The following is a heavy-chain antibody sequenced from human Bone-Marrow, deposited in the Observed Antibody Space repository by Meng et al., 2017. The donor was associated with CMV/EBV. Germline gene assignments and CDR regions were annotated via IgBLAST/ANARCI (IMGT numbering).Heavy chain of an antibody. D-gene: IGHD1-14*01. CDR1: GYTFTSYG. V-gene: IGHV1-18*04. CDR2: IGGDNGDA. CDR3: ATGRTFTVLDS. J-gene: IGHJ4*02. Sequence: ASVKVSCKASGYTFTSYGISWVRQAPGQGLEWMGWIGGDNGDAKYAHQFRDRLTLTADKSTNTAYMEMRPLTSDDSAVYYCATGRTFTVLDSWGQGTLVTVSS.